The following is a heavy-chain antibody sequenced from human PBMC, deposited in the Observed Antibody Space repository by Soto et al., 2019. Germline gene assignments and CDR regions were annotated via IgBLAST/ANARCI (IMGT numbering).Heavy chain of an antibody. V-gene: IGHV3-23*01. Sequence: EVQVLESGGGLVQPGGSLRLSCVASGFLFSSHAMSWVRQGPGKGLEWVSGISGSGENTYYADSVKGRFTISRDNSKNTLYLQVNGLRAEDTAISHCAKPRTGGRWHPYYVDHWGQGTLITVSS. CDR1: GFLFSSHA. D-gene: IGHD2-21*01. J-gene: IGHJ4*02. CDR2: ISGSGENT. CDR3: AKPRTGGRWHPYYVDH.